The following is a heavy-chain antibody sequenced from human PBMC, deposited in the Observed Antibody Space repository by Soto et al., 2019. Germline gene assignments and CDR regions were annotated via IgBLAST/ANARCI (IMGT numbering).Heavy chain of an antibody. CDR3: ARRGGCSGGACYSVDY. CDR1: GYTFTNYD. J-gene: IGHJ4*02. CDR2: ISTYYGNT. V-gene: IGHV1-18*01. Sequence: QVQLVQSGAEVKKPGASVKVSCKASGYTFTNYDITWVRQAPGQGLEWMGWISTYYGNTNYAQKVQGRVTMTTDTSTSTAYMELTSLRSDDAAVYYCARRGGCSGGACYSVDYWGQGTLVTVSS. D-gene: IGHD2-15*01.